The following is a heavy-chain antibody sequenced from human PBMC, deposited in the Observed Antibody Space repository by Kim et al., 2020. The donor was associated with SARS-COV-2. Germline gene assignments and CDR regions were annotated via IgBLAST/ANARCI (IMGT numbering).Heavy chain of an antibody. V-gene: IGHV4-39*01. J-gene: IGHJ5*02. Sequence: YYNPSLKSRITISVDTSRNQFSRKLSSVTAADTAVYYCARHYDSRGYWFDPWGQGTLVTVSS. D-gene: IGHD3-22*01. CDR3: ARHYDSRGYWFDP.